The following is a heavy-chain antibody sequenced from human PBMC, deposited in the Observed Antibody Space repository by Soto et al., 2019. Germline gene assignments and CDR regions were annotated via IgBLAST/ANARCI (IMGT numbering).Heavy chain of an antibody. D-gene: IGHD2-2*01. V-gene: IGHV4-4*02. CDR3: ATPLGYCSSTSCYDDAFDI. CDR1: GGSISSSNW. Sequence: QVQLQESGPGLVKPSGTLSLTCAVSGGSISSSNWWSWVRQPPGKGLEWIGEIYHSGSTNYNPSLKSRVTISVDKSKNQFSLKLSSVTAADTAVYYCATPLGYCSSTSCYDDAFDIWGQGTMVTVSS. CDR2: IYHSGST. J-gene: IGHJ3*02.